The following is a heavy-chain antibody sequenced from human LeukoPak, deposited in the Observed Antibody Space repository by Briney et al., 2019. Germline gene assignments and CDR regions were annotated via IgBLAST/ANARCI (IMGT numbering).Heavy chain of an antibody. CDR1: GFTFSSYA. CDR3: AKEVVYLVISSGDYFDY. V-gene: IGHV3-23*01. D-gene: IGHD3-22*01. Sequence: GGFLRLSCAASGFTFSSYAMSWVRQAPGKGLEWVSAISGSGGSTYYADSVKGRFTISRDNSKNTLYLQMNSLRAEDTAVYYCAKEVVYLVISSGDYFDYWGQATLVTVSS. J-gene: IGHJ4*02. CDR2: ISGSGGST.